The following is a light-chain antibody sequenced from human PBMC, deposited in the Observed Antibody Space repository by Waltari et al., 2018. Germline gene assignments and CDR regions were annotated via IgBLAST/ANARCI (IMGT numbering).Light chain of an antibody. CDR3: GTWDSSLSVGL. CDR2: ENN. J-gene: IGLJ2*01. V-gene: IGLV1-51*01. CDR1: SSNIGNNF. Sequence: QSVLTQPPSVSAAPGQKVTISCSGSSSNIGNNFVSWYQHPPRTAPQPPIYENNPRPPGIPDRFSGSKSGTSATLGIAGLQTGDEADYYCGTWDSSLSVGLFGGGTKLTVL.